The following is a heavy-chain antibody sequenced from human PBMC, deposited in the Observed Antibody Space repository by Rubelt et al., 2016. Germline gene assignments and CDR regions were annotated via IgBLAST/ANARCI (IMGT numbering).Heavy chain of an antibody. J-gene: IGHJ4*02. D-gene: IGHD3-10*01. CDR2: FYRSGRT. CDR3: AGEVRGTSGAVDY. Sequence: QVQLQESGPGLVKPSGTLSPTCAVSGGSISSGHWWSWVRQPPGKGLEWIGEFYRSGRTNYNPSLKSRVTISVDKSKNQFDRMLGSWSAAGKAVYVCAGEVRGTSGAVDYGGQGKLVTVPS. V-gene: IGHV4-4*02. CDR1: GGSISSGHW.